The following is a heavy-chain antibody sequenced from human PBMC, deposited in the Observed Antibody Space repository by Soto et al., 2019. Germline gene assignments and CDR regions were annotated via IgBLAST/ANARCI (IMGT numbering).Heavy chain of an antibody. V-gene: IGHV4-61*01. Sequence: PSETLSLTCTVSGGSVSSGSYYWSWIRQPPGKGLEWIGYIYYSGSTNYNPSLKSRVTISVDTSKNQFSLKLSSVTAADTAVYYCARDSDTMVDHWGQGTLVTVSS. D-gene: IGHD3-10*01. CDR3: ARDSDTMVDH. CDR1: GGSVSSGSYY. J-gene: IGHJ4*02. CDR2: IYYSGST.